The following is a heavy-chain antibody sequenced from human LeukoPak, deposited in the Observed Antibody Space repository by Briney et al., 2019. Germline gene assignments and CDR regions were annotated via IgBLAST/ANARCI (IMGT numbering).Heavy chain of an antibody. D-gene: IGHD1-26*01. J-gene: IGHJ4*02. CDR2: IDWDDDK. V-gene: IGHV2-70*04. CDR1: GFSLSTSGMR. CDR3: ARTNSGSYFDY. Sequence: SGPTLVNPTQTLTLTCTFSGFSLSTSGMRVSWIRQPPGKALEWLSRIDWDDDKFYSTSLKTRLTVSKDTSKNQVVLTMTNMDPVDTATYYCARTNSGSYFDYWGQGTLVTVSS.